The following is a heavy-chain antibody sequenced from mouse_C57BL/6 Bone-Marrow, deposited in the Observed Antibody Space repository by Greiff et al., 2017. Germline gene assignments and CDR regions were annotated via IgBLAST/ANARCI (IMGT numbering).Heavy chain of an antibody. V-gene: IGHV1-85*01. J-gene: IGHJ3*01. CDR1: GYTFTSYD. D-gene: IGHD2-14*01. CDR2: IYPRAGST. Sequence: QVQLKESGPELVKPGASVKLSCKASGYTFTSYDINWVKQRPGQGLEWIGWIYPRAGSTKYNEKFKGKATLTVDTSSSTAYMELHSLTSADSAVYFCARPGYHEGFAYWCQGTLVTVSA. CDR3: ARPGYHEGFAY.